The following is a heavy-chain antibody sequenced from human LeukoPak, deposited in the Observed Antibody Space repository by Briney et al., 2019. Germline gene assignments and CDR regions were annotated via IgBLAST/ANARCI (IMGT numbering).Heavy chain of an antibody. CDR2: ISGSGGST. D-gene: IGHD6-19*01. J-gene: IGHJ3*02. V-gene: IGHV3-23*01. CDR3: ARHPGWYDAFDI. Sequence: GGSLRLSCAASGFTFSSYAMTWVRQAPGKGLEWVSAISGSGGSTYYADSVKGRFTISRDNSKNTLYLQMNSLRAEDTAVYYCARHPGWYDAFDIWGQGTMVTVSS. CDR1: GFTFSSYA.